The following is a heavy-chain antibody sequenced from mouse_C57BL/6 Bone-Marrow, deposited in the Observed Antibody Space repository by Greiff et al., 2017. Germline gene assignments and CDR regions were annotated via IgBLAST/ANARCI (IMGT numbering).Heavy chain of an antibody. CDR2: IDPANGNT. Sequence: EVKLVESVAELVRPGASVKLSCTASGFNIKNTYMHWVKQRPEQGLEWIGRIDPANGNTKSAPKFQGKATITADTSSNTAYLQLSSLTSEDTAIYYCARSYGSSYVDWYFDVWGTGTTVTVSS. D-gene: IGHD1-1*01. CDR3: ARSYGSSYVDWYFDV. V-gene: IGHV14-3*01. J-gene: IGHJ1*03. CDR1: GFNIKNTY.